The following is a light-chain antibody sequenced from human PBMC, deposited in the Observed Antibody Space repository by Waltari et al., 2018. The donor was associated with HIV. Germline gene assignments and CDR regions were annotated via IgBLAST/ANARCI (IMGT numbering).Light chain of an antibody. CDR1: ISNIGSNH. V-gene: IGLV1-44*01. Sequence: QSVLTQPPSASGTPGQRVTISCSGSISNIGSNHVNWYQPLPGTAPKLLIYTTNQRPSGVPDRFSGSKSGASASLAISGLQSDDEADYYCATWDDSLNGPVFGGGTKLTVL. J-gene: IGLJ3*02. CDR2: TTN. CDR3: ATWDDSLNGPV.